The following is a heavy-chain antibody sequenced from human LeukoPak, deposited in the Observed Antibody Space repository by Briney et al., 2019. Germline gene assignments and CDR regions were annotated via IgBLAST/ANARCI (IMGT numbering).Heavy chain of an antibody. V-gene: IGHV3-30*02. CDR1: GVTFSRYG. Sequence: GGSLRLSCAASGVTFSRYGMHWVRQPPGKGLEWVSFIRYDGSDKYYVDSVKGRFTISRDNSKNTLYLQLNSLRVEDTAVYYCATEGFDPWGQGTLVTVSS. CDR2: IRYDGSDK. CDR3: ATEGFDP. J-gene: IGHJ5*02.